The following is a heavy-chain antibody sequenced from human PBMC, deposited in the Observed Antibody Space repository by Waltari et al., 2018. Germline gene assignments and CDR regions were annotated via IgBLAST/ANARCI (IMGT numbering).Heavy chain of an antibody. V-gene: IGHV3-7*01. Sequence: EVQMVESGGGLVQPGGSLRLSCAASGFTFSNSWMDWVRQAPGKGLEWIAKRKPDGSEKNDVDSGKGRFTISRDNTKNSLYLQMNSLRAEDTAVYYCSKSLDVWGPGTSVTVSS. CDR1: GFTFSNSW. CDR2: RKPDGSEK. CDR3: SKSLDV. J-gene: IGHJ6*02.